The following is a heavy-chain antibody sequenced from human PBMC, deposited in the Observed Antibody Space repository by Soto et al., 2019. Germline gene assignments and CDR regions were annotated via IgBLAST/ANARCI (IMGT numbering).Heavy chain of an antibody. CDR1: GGTFSSYA. V-gene: IGHV1-69*13. CDR3: ARTTRLIVGPPRAFDF. Sequence: ASVKVSCKASGGTFSSYAISWVRQAPGQGLEWMGGIIPIFGTANYAQKFQGRVTITADESTSTAYMELSSLRSEDTAVYYCARTTRLIVGPPRAFDFCGQGTMVTVSS. J-gene: IGHJ3*01. D-gene: IGHD1-26*01. CDR2: IIPIFGTA.